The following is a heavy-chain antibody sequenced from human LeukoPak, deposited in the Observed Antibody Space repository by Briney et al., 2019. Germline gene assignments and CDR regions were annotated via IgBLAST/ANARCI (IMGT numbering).Heavy chain of an antibody. V-gene: IGHV3-30*04. CDR2: ISYDGSNK. D-gene: IGHD6-19*01. J-gene: IGHJ4*02. CDR3: VREGRVDLIGYSSGWLDY. CDR1: GYTFTSYG. Sequence: SCKASGYTFTSYGISWVRQAPGKGLEWVAVISYDGSNKYYPDSVKGRFTISRDNSKNTLYLQMNSLRAEDTAVYYCVREGRVDLIGYSSGWLDYWGQGTLVTVSS.